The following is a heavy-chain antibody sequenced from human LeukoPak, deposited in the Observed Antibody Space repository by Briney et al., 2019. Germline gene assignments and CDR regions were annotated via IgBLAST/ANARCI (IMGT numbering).Heavy chain of an antibody. D-gene: IGHD2-2*01. CDR2: IIPIFGTA. J-gene: IGHJ3*02. CDR1: GGTFSSYA. CDR3: ATGDCSSTSCPNDAFDI. Sequence: SVKVSCKASGGTFSSYAISWVRQAPGQGLEWMGGIIPIFGTANYAQKLQGRVTITADESTSTAYMELSSLRSEDTAVYYCATGDCSSTSCPNDAFDIWGQGTMVTVSS. V-gene: IGHV1-69*13.